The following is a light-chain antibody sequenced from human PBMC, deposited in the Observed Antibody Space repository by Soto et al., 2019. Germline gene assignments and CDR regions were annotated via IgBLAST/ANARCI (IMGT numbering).Light chain of an antibody. V-gene: IGKV1-5*01. CDR1: QTISGW. Sequence: DIQMTRSPSTLSASGGDTVTITCRASQTISGWLAWYQQRPGKAPNLLIFDASTLESGVPSRFSGSGSGTTFTLTISSLQSDDFATYYCLQYNGYYRTFGQGSKVEIK. J-gene: IGKJ1*01. CDR3: LQYNGYYRT. CDR2: DAS.